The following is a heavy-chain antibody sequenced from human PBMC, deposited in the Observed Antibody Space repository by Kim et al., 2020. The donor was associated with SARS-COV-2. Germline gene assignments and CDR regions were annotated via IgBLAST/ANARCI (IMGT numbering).Heavy chain of an antibody. CDR3: AKDPGYSYGGYYYGMDV. CDR2: ISGSGGST. Sequence: GGSLRLSCAASGFTFSSYAMSWVRQAPGKGLEWVSAISGSGGSTYYADSVKGRFTISRDNSKNTLYLQMNSLRAEDTAVYYCAKDPGYSYGGYYYGMDVWGQGTTVTVSS. CDR1: GFTFSSYA. V-gene: IGHV3-23*01. D-gene: IGHD5-18*01. J-gene: IGHJ6*02.